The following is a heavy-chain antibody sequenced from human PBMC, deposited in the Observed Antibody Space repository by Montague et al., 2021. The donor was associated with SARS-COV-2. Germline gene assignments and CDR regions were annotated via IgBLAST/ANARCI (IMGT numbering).Heavy chain of an antibody. CDR1: GDSINTYY. V-gene: IGHV4-59*12. CDR3: ARQAAGSYFYYGVDV. Sequence: SETPSLTCTVPGDSINTYYWNWIRQPPGKGLEWLGSIFYTGSTNYNPSLKSRVTISLDTSKNQFFLKVTSVTAADTAVYYCARQAAGSYFYYGVDVWGQGTTVTVSS. CDR2: IFYTGST. D-gene: IGHD6-13*01. J-gene: IGHJ6*02.